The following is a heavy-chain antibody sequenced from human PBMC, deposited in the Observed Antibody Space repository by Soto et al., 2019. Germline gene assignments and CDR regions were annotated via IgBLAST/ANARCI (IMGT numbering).Heavy chain of an antibody. D-gene: IGHD6-25*01. CDR1: GGSISTTSYY. V-gene: IGHV4-39*01. Sequence: SETLSLTYTVSGGSISTTSYYWAWIRQPPGKGLEWIGSIYNSGTTSYNPSLKSRVSISVDTSKEQFSLNLNSVTAADTAVYYCARKSDAAASKVPDFWGQGTLVTVSS. J-gene: IGHJ4*02. CDR2: IYNSGTT. CDR3: ARKSDAAASKVPDF.